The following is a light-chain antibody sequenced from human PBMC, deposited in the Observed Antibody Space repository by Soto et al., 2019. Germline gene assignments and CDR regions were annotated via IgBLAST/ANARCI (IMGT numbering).Light chain of an antibody. CDR3: SSYTSSSNPYV. V-gene: IGLV2-14*01. Sequence: QSVLTQPASVSGSPGQSITISCTGTSSDVGGYRYVSWFQQHPGKAPKLMIYEVNNRPSGVSNRFSGSKSGNTASLTISGLQAEDEADYYCSSYTSSSNPYVFGTGTKGTVL. CDR1: SSDVGGYRY. J-gene: IGLJ1*01. CDR2: EVN.